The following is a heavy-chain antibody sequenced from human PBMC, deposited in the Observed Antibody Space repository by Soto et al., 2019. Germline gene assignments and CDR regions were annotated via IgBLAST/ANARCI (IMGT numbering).Heavy chain of an antibody. CDR1: GFTFSSYS. J-gene: IGHJ4*02. Sequence: EVHLVESGGGLVKPGGSLRLSCAASGFTFSSYSMNWVRQAPGKGLELVSIITITGFIDYADSVKGRFTISRDNAKSSLYLQMNSLRAEDTAVYYCARDSREYNAYDYNWGQGTLVTVSS. V-gene: IGHV3-21*01. CDR3: ARDSREYNAYDYN. CDR2: IITITGFI. D-gene: IGHD5-12*01.